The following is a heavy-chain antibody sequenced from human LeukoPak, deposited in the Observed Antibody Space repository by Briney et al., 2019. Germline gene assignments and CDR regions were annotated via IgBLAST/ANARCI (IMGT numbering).Heavy chain of an antibody. J-gene: IGHJ6*04. Sequence: GASVKVSCKASGGTFSSYAISWVRQAPGQGLEWMGGIIPIFGTANCAQKFQGRVTITADESTSTAYMELSSLRSEDTAVYYCARDPDPVVVAAPYYYYGMDVWGKGTTVTVSS. D-gene: IGHD2-15*01. CDR1: GGTFSSYA. CDR2: IIPIFGTA. CDR3: ARDPDPVVVAAPYYYYGMDV. V-gene: IGHV1-69*13.